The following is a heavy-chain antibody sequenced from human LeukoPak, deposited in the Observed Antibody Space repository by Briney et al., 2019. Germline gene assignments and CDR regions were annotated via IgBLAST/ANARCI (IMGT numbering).Heavy chain of an antibody. CDR2: IYSSGST. CDR1: GGYIGSFY. Sequence: SETLSLTCTVSGGYIGSFYWSWIRQPPGKGLEWIGNIYSSGSTNYNPSLKSRVTISVDTSKNQFSLKLSSVTAADTAVYYCARAHMITSYYYYYYMDVWGKGTTVTVSS. V-gene: IGHV4-59*01. CDR3: ARAHMITSYYYYYYMDV. J-gene: IGHJ6*03. D-gene: IGHD3-16*01.